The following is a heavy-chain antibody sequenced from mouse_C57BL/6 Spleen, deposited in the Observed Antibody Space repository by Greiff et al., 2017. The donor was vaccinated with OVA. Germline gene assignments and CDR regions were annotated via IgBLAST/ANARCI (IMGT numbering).Heavy chain of an antibody. Sequence: QVQLQQSGAELVKPGASVKISCKASGYAFSSYWMNWVKQRPGKGLEWIGQIYPGDGDTNYNGKFKGKATLTADKSSSTAYMQLSSLTSEDSAVYFCARGGGSLGSYFDYWGQGTTLTVSS. CDR3: ARGGGSLGSYFDY. D-gene: IGHD3-3*01. V-gene: IGHV1-80*01. CDR1: GYAFSSYW. J-gene: IGHJ2*01. CDR2: IYPGDGDT.